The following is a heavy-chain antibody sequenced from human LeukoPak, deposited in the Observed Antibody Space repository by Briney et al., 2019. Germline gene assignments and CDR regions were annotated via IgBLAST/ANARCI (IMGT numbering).Heavy chain of an antibody. D-gene: IGHD3-22*01. CDR3: ARVTTGGYYNG. J-gene: IGHJ4*02. CDR2: IYTSANT. Sequence: SETLSLTCTVSGGSISSGSYYWSWIRPPAGKGLEWIGRIYTSANTNYNPSLKSRVTISVNTSKNQFSLKLSSVTAADTAVYYCARVTTGGYYNGWGQGTLVTVSS. V-gene: IGHV4-61*02. CDR1: GGSISSGSYY.